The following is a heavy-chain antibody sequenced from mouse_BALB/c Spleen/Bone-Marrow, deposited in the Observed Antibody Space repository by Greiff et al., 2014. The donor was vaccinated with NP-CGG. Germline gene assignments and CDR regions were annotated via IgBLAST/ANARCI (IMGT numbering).Heavy chain of an antibody. D-gene: IGHD2-3*01. CDR3: ARSVYGYYYYAMDY. CDR2: INPNNGDT. Sequence: VQLKESGPELVKPGASVKMSCKASGYTFTDYYMKWVKQSHGKSLEWIGDINPNNGDTFYNQKLKGKATLTVDKSSSTAYMQLDSLTSEDSALYYCARSVYGYYYYAMDYWGQGTSVTVSS. J-gene: IGHJ4*01. V-gene: IGHV1-26*01. CDR1: GYTFTDYY.